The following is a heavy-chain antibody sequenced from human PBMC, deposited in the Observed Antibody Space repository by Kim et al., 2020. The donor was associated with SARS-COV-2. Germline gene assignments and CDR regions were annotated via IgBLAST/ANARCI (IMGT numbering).Heavy chain of an antibody. V-gene: IGHV4-59*13. CDR1: GGSISSYY. CDR3: ARASYFSPPDHYYDSSGYYYTAFDI. D-gene: IGHD3-22*01. J-gene: IGHJ3*02. CDR2: IYYSGST. Sequence: SETLSLTCTVSGGSISSYYWSWIRQPPGKGLEWIGYIYYSGSTNYNPSLKSRVTISVDTSKNQFSLKLSSVTAADTAVYYCARASYFSPPDHYYDSSGYYYTAFDIWGQGTMVTVSS.